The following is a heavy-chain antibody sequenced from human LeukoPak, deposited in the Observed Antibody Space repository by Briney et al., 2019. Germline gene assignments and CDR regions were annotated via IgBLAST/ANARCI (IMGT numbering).Heavy chain of an antibody. Sequence: GESLKISCKDSGYSFTRYWIGWVRQMPGKGLEWMGIIFPGDSDTRYSPSFQGQVTISADKSTSTAYLQWSSLKASDTAMYYCARLGSMLRYFDYWGQGTLVTVSS. D-gene: IGHD2-8*01. CDR1: GYSFTRYW. CDR2: IFPGDSDT. J-gene: IGHJ4*02. V-gene: IGHV5-51*01. CDR3: ARLGSMLRYFDY.